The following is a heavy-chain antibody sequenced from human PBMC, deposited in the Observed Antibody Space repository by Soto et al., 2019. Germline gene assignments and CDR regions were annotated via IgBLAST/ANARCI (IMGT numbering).Heavy chain of an antibody. V-gene: IGHV3-13*01. CDR2: IGTAGDT. D-gene: IGHD3-10*01. Sequence: GGSLRLSCAASGFTFSSYDMHWVRQATGKGLEWVSAIGTAGDTYYPGSVKGRFTISRENAKNSLYLQMNSLRAGDTAVYYCARGTRKYYYGSGSPNPNFDYWGQGTLVTVSS. J-gene: IGHJ4*02. CDR3: ARGTRKYYYGSGSPNPNFDY. CDR1: GFTFSSYD.